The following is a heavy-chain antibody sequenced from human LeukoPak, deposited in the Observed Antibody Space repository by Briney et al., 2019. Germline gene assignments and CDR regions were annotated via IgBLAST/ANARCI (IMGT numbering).Heavy chain of an antibody. Sequence: GGSLRLSCAASGFTFSSYAMSWVRQAPGKGLEWVSAISGSGGSTYYADSVKGRVTISRDNSKNTLYLQTNRLRAENTAVYFCAKRFHSAPFDSWGQGTLVTVSS. CDR3: AKRFHSAPFDS. CDR1: GFTFSSYA. CDR2: ISGSGGST. D-gene: IGHD3-10*01. V-gene: IGHV3-23*01. J-gene: IGHJ4*02.